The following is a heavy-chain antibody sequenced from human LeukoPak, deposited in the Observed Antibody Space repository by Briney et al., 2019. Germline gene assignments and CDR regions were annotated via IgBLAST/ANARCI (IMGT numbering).Heavy chain of an antibody. D-gene: IGHD3/OR15-3a*01. V-gene: IGHV4-59*01. CDR3: ARDLYTLDLRRYFDL. J-gene: IGHJ2*01. CDR2: IYYTGST. Sequence: SETLSLTCAVYGGSFSGYYWSWIRQPPGKGLEWIGYIYYTGSTNYNPSLKSRVAISVDTSKNLFSLKLRSATAADTAVYYCARDLYTLDLRRYFDLWGRGTLVTVSS. CDR1: GGSFSGYY.